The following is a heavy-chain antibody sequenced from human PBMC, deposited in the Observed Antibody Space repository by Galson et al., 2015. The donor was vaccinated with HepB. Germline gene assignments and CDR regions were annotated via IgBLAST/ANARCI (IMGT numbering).Heavy chain of an antibody. J-gene: IGHJ6*03. CDR3: VKEEITIFGVVIPMDV. V-gene: IGHV1-18*01. CDR1: GYTFTSYG. D-gene: IGHD3-3*01. CDR2: ISAYNGNT. Sequence: SVKVSCKASGYTFTSYGISWVRQAPGQGLGWMGWISAYNGNTNYAQKLQGRVTMTTDTSTSTAYMELRSLRAEDTAVYYCVKEEITIFGVVIPMDVWGKGTTITVSS.